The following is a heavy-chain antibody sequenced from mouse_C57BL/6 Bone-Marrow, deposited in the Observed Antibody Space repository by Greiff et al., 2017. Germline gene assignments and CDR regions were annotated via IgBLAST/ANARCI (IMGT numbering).Heavy chain of an antibody. CDR2: IYPRDGST. J-gene: IGHJ1*03. D-gene: IGHD1-1*01. V-gene: IGHV1-85*01. CDR1: GYTFTSYD. CDR3: ARDYGSSYWYFAV. Sequence: VQLQQSGPELVKPGASVKLSCKASGYTFTSYDINWVKQRPGQGLEWIGWIYPRDGSTKYNEKFKGKATLTVATSSSTAYMERHSLTSDDSAVYFFARDYGSSYWYFAVCCTGTTVTVSS.